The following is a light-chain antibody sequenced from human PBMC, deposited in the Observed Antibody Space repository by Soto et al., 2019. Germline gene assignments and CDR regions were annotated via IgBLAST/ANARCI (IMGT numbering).Light chain of an antibody. Sequence: EIVLTQSPVTLSLSPGERATLSCRASQSVSSYLAWYQQKPGQAPRLLIYDASNRATGIPARFSGSGSGTDFTLTISSLEPEDFAVYYCQQRSNWQVTFGQGTRLET. V-gene: IGKV3-11*01. CDR2: DAS. J-gene: IGKJ5*01. CDR3: QQRSNWQVT. CDR1: QSVSSY.